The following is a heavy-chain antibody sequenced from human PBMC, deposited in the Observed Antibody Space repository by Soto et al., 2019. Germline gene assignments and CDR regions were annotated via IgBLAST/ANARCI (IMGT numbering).Heavy chain of an antibody. J-gene: IGHJ4*02. CDR1: TYSISSYY. Sequence: SETLSLTCSFSTYSISSYYWSWIRQPPGKGLEWIGYIYYSGSTNYSPSLKSRVTMSLDTSKNQFSLKLSSVTAADTAVYYCASMYRSSWYYFAYWAQGTLVTVSS. V-gene: IGHV4-59*01. D-gene: IGHD6-13*01. CDR2: IYYSGST. CDR3: ASMYRSSWYYFAY.